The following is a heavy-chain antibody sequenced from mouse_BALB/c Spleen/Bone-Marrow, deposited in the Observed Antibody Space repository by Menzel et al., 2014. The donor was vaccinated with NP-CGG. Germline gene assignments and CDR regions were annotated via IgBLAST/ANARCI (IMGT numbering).Heavy chain of an antibody. D-gene: IGHD1-2*01. CDR1: GFTFTDYY. V-gene: IGHV7-3*02. Sequence: EVHLQQSGGGLVQPGGSLRLSCATSGFTFTDYYMSWVRLPPGKALEWLGFIRNKANGYTTEYSASVKGRFTISRDNSQSILYLQMNTLRAEDSATYYCARDNYYGYHWYFDVWGAGTTVTVSS. CDR3: ARDNYYGYHWYFDV. J-gene: IGHJ1*01. CDR2: IRNKANGYTT.